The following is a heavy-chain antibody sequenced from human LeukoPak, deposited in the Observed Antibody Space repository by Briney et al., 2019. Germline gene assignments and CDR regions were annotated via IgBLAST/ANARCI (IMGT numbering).Heavy chain of an antibody. J-gene: IGHJ4*02. D-gene: IGHD3-10*01. CDR2: TSGIGVST. CDR1: GFTFSSYA. CDR3: AKDSASGSYSMAFFDY. Sequence: GGSLRLSCAASGFTFSSYAMSWVRQAPGKGLEWVSSTSGIGVSTYYADSLKGRFTISRDNSKNTLYLQMHNLRAEDTAVYYCAKDSASGSYSMAFFDYWGQGTLVTVSS. V-gene: IGHV3-23*01.